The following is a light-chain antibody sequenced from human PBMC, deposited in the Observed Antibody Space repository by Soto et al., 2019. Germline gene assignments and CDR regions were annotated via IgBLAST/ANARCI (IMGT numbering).Light chain of an antibody. CDR1: KSLVYSDGNTH. CDR3: TQGTHCPRT. V-gene: IGKV2-30*01. Sequence: DVVLTQSPLSLPVNFGQPASISCRSSKSLVYSDGNTHLSWFHQRPGQSPRRLIYRVSSRDSGVPDRFSGSGSGTDFTLEISRLEAEDVGIYFCTQGTHCPRTFGQGTKVEVK. CDR2: RVS. J-gene: IGKJ1*01.